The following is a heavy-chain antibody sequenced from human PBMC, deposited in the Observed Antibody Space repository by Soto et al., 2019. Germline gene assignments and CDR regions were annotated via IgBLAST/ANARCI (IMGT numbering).Heavy chain of an antibody. CDR1: GFTFNSHA. Sequence: PGGSLRLSCAASGFTFNSHAMNWVRQAPGKGLEWVSTVTASGSASFYADPVKGRFSISRDNSKNTFYLQMNSLRAEDTGVYYCARGFFDESDAYLRAFEFWGQGTVVTVSS. D-gene: IGHD3-16*01. J-gene: IGHJ3*01. CDR2: VTASGSAS. V-gene: IGHV3-23*01. CDR3: ARGFFDESDAYLRAFEF.